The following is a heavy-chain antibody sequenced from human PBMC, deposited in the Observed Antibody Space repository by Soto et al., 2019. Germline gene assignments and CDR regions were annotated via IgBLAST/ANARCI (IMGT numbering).Heavy chain of an antibody. CDR3: AADLTYSGSWSGPLDY. J-gene: IGHJ4*02. D-gene: IGHD5-12*01. Sequence: PSETLSLTCTVSGGSISSYYWSWIRQHPGKGLEWIGYIYYSGSTNYNPSLKSRVTISVDTSKNQFSLKLSSVTAADTAIYYCAADLTYSGSWSGPLDYWGQGTLVTVSS. V-gene: IGHV4-59*08. CDR2: IYYSGST. CDR1: GGSISSYY.